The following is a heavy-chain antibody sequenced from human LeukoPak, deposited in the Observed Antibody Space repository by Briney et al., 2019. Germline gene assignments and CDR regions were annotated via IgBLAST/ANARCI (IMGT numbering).Heavy chain of an antibody. D-gene: IGHD2-2*01. V-gene: IGHV3-30*18. Sequence: SGGSLRLSCAASGFTFSSYGMHWVRQAPGKGLEWVALISYDGSNKYYADSVKGRFTISRDNSKNTLYLQMNSLRAEDTAVYYCAKYIVVVPAAPFDYWGQGTLVTVSS. CDR2: ISYDGSNK. CDR3: AKYIVVVPAAPFDY. CDR1: GFTFSSYG. J-gene: IGHJ4*02.